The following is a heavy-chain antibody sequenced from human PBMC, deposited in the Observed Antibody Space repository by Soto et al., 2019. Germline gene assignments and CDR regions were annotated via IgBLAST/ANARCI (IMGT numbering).Heavy chain of an antibody. CDR2: ISGSGGST. CDR3: AKVGHEEWELLHLDY. Sequence: VLLLESGGGLVQPGGSLRLSCAASGFTFSSYAMSWVRQAPGTGLEWVSAISGSGGSTYYAESVKGRFTISRDNSKNTLHLQMNSLRAEDTAVYYCAKVGHEEWELLHLDYWGQGTLVTVSS. CDR1: GFTFSSYA. J-gene: IGHJ4*02. D-gene: IGHD1-26*01. V-gene: IGHV3-23*01.